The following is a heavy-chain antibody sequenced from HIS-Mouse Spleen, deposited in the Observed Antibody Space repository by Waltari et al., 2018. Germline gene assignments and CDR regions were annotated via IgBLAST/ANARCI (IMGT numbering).Heavy chain of an antibody. J-gene: IGHJ4*02. CDR2: IDWEDDK. V-gene: IGHV2-70*15. Sequence: QVTLRESGPALVKPTQILTLTCTFSGFSLSTSGMCVSWIRQPRGKALEWLARIDWEDDKYYSTSLKTRLTISKDTSKNQVVLTMTNMDPVDTATYYCARIAEGYSSGWYAFDYWGQGTLVTVAS. CDR3: ARIAEGYSSGWYAFDY. CDR1: GFSLSTSGMC. D-gene: IGHD6-19*01.